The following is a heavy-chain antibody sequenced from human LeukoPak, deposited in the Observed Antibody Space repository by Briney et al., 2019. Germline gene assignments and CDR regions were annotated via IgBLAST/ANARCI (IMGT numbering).Heavy chain of an antibody. CDR1: GYTLTELS. CDR3: ATDPCYYDSSGYCHDDC. V-gene: IGHV1-24*01. J-gene: IGHJ4*02. CDR2: FDPEDGET. Sequence: ASVKVSCKVSGYTLTELSMHWVRQAPGKGLEWMGGFDPEDGETIYAQKFQGRVTMTEDTSTDTAYMELSSLRSEDTAVYYCATDPCYYDSSGYCHDDCWGQGTLVTVSS. D-gene: IGHD3-22*01.